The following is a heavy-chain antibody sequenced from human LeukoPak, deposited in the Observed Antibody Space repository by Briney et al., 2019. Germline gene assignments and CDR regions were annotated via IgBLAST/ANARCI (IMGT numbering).Heavy chain of an antibody. Sequence: SQTLSLTCTVSGGSISSGGYYWSWIRQHPGKGLEWIGYIFYSGSTYYNPSLKSRVTISVDTSKNQFSLKLSSVTAADTVVYYCARAMIKGEYYFDYWGQGTLVTVSS. V-gene: IGHV4-31*03. D-gene: IGHD3-16*01. CDR3: ARAMIKGEYYFDY. J-gene: IGHJ4*02. CDR1: GGSISSGGYY. CDR2: IFYSGST.